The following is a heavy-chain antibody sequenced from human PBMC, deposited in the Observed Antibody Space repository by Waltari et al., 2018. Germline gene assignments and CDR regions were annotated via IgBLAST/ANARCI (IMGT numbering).Heavy chain of an antibody. Sequence: QVQLQESGPGLVTPSQTLSLTCTVSGVSISSGSYYWRWIRQPAGKGLEWIGRIYTSGSTNYNPSLKSRVTISVDTSKNQFSLKLSSVTAADTAVYYCAREWGRGSSSGPTDAFDIWGQGTMVTVSS. CDR3: AREWGRGSSSGPTDAFDI. CDR2: IYTSGST. CDR1: GVSISSGSYY. D-gene: IGHD6-6*01. V-gene: IGHV4-61*02. J-gene: IGHJ3*02.